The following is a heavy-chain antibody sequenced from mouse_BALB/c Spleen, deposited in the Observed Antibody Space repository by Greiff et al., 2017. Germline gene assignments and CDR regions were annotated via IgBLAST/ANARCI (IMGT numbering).Heavy chain of an antibody. CDR1: GFNIKDSY. D-gene: IGHD1-2*01. J-gene: IGHJ3*01. CDR2: IDPANGNT. Sequence: EVQLQQSGAELVKPGASVKLSCTASGFNIKDSYMHWVKQRPEQGLEWIGRIDPANGNTKYDPKFQGKATITADTSSNTAYLQLSSLTSEDTAVYYCAREFITTATAYWGQGTLVTVSA. CDR3: AREFITTATAY. V-gene: IGHV14-3*02.